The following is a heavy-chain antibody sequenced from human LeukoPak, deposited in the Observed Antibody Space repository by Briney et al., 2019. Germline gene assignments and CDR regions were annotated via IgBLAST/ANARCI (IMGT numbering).Heavy chain of an antibody. CDR1: GYSISSGYC. Sequence: SGTLSLTCAVSGYSISSGYCWGWIRQSPGKGLEWIGSGYHNGRTYYSPSLKSRVTISVDTSKNQVSLKLSSVTAADTAVYCCARAKSIITEVRGAVPGRFDFWGQGTLVTVSS. J-gene: IGHJ4*02. D-gene: IGHD3-10*01. CDR2: GYHNGRT. CDR3: ARAKSIITEVRGAVPGRFDF. V-gene: IGHV4-38-2*01.